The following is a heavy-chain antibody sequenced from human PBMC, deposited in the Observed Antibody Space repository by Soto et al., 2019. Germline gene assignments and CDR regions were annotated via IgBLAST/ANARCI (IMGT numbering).Heavy chain of an antibody. CDR2: ISSSSSTI. CDR3: ARYEFRGAYCGGDCSDAFDI. CDR1: GFTFSSYS. J-gene: IGHJ3*02. D-gene: IGHD2-21*01. V-gene: IGHV3-48*01. Sequence: GGSLRLSCAASGFTFSSYSMNWVRQAPGKGLEWVSYISSSSSTIYYADSVKGRFTISRDNAKNSLYLQMNSLRAEDTAVYYCARYEFRGAYCGGDCSDAFDIWGQGTMVTVSS.